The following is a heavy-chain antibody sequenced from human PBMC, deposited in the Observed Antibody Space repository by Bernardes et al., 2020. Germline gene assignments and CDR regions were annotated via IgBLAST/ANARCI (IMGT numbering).Heavy chain of an antibody. D-gene: IGHD2-15*01. Sequence: GGSLRLSCAASGFTFSNPWMSWVRQAPGKGLEWVGRIRSNADGGTTNYAAPAEGRFTISRDDSKDTVYLQMNSLKTEDTAVYYCTTDVAGYIGVVVAATQGWVDPWGQGTLVTVSS. CDR2: IRSNADGGTT. CDR3: TTDVAGYIGVVVAATQGWVDP. V-gene: IGHV3-15*06. CDR1: GFTFSNPW. J-gene: IGHJ5*02.